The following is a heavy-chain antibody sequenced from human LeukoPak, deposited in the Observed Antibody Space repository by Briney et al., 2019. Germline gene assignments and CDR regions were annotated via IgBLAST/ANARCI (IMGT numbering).Heavy chain of an antibody. J-gene: IGHJ6*03. V-gene: IGHV3-23*01. CDR1: GFTFSSHA. D-gene: IGHD5-18*01. Sequence: GGSLRLSCAASGFTFSSHAMSWVRQAPGKGLEWVSAVSGSGDNTYYADSVKGRFTISRDNSKNTLYPQMSSLRAEDTAVYYCACTAYYYYFLDVWGKGTTVTASS. CDR2: VSGSGDNT. CDR3: ACTAYYYYFLDV.